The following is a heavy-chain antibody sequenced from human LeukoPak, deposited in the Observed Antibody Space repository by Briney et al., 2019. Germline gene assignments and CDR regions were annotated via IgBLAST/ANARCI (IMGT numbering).Heavy chain of an antibody. CDR1: GFTFSSYA. CDR2: ISGSGGCT. Sequence: PGGSLRLSCAASGFTFSSYAMSWVRQAPGKGLEWVSAISGSGGCTYYADSVKGRFTISRDNSKNTLYLQMNSLRAEDTAVYYCAKGGVLYYYDSSGTTTFDVWGKGTTVTVSS. CDR3: AKGGVLYYYDSSGTTTFDV. V-gene: IGHV3-23*01. J-gene: IGHJ6*04. D-gene: IGHD3-22*01.